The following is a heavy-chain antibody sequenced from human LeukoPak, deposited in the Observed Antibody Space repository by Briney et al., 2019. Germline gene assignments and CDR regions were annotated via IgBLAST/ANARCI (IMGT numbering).Heavy chain of an antibody. CDR3: ARHSNKYDFDSSGHYRSFDY. CDR1: GFTFTFYW. V-gene: IGHV3-7*01. Sequence: PGGSVSLSCAASGFTFTFYWMSWVRQAPGKGLEWVANIKQDGSDKYYVGSVKGRFTISRDNSKNSLYLQMNSLRAEDTAFYFCARHSNKYDFDSSGHYRSFDYWGQGTLVSVSS. J-gene: IGHJ4*02. D-gene: IGHD3-22*01. CDR2: IKQDGSDK.